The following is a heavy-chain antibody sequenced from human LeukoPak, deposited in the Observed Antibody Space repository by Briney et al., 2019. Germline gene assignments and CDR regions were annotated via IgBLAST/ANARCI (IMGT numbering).Heavy chain of an antibody. Sequence: KPSETLSLTCTVAGDSIHSSAYYWSWVRQPPGRGLEWIGSIYYTGNTYYTPSLKSRVTMSVDTSKNEFSLTLKSMTAADTAVYYCPNFDVWGQGTLVTVSS. J-gene: IGHJ4*02. CDR3: PNFDV. CDR2: IYYTGNT. V-gene: IGHV4-39*07. D-gene: IGHD2-8*01. CDR1: GDSIHSSAYY.